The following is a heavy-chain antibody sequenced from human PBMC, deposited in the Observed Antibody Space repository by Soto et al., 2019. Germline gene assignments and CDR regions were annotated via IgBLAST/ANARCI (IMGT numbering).Heavy chain of an antibody. CDR1: GGSISSYY. CDR3: ARRWGAAVDY. D-gene: IGHD1-26*01. J-gene: IGHJ4*02. CDR2: IYYSGST. V-gene: IGHV4-59*08. Sequence: SETLSLTCXVSGGSISSYYWSWIRQPPGKGLEWIGYIYYSGSTNYNPSLKSRVTISVDTSKNQFSLKLSSVTAADTAVYYCARRWGAAVDYWGQGTLVTVSS.